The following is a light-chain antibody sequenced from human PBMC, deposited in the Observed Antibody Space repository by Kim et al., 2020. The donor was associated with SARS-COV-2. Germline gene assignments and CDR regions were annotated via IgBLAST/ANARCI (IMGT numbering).Light chain of an antibody. Sequence: GQSITISSTGTSSDVGGYNYVSWYQHHPGKAPKLMIYDVTKRPSGVSNRFSGSKSGNTASLTISGLQADDEADYYCCSYTTSNTWVFGGGTQLTVL. CDR3: CSYTTSNTWV. J-gene: IGLJ3*02. V-gene: IGLV2-14*03. CDR2: DVT. CDR1: SSDVGGYNY.